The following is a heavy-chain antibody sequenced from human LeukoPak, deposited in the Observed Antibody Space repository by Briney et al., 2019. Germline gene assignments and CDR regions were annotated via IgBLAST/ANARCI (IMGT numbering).Heavy chain of an antibody. V-gene: IGHV3-30-3*01. Sequence: GGSLRLSCAASGFSFNTYAMHWFRQAPGKGLDWVAVISYDGSTKYYADSVKGRFTISRDNSQNTLYLQMNSLRAEDTAVYYCGRRGGGYEFDYWGQGTLVTVSS. CDR1: GFSFNTYA. J-gene: IGHJ4*02. CDR2: ISYDGSTK. D-gene: IGHD5-12*01. CDR3: GRRGGGYEFDY.